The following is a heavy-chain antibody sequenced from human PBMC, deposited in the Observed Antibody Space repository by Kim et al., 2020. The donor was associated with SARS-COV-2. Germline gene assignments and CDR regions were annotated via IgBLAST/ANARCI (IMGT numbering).Heavy chain of an antibody. Sequence: GGSLRLSCAASGSTFSSYSMNWVRQAPGKGLEWVSSISSSSSYKYYADSVKGRFTISRDNTKNSLHLQMNSLRADDTAVYYCAKVRVPFDLLHGRGMDVWGQGTTVTVSS. CDR2: ISSSSSYK. CDR3: AKVRVPFDLLHGRGMDV. J-gene: IGHJ6*02. D-gene: IGHD1-26*01. CDR1: GSTFSSYS. V-gene: IGHV3-21*01.